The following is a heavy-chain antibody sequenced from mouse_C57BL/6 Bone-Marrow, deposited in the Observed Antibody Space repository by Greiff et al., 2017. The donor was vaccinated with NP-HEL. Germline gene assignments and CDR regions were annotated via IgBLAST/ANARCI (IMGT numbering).Heavy chain of an antibody. J-gene: IGHJ3*01. CDR1: GYAFSSSW. Sequence: VQLQQSGPELVKPGASVKISCKASGYAFSSSWMNWVKQRPGKGLEWIGRIYPGDGDTNYNGKFKGKATLTADKSSSTAYMQLSSLTSEDSAVYFCAREGAVVARGFAYWGQGTLVTVSA. D-gene: IGHD1-1*01. V-gene: IGHV1-82*01. CDR2: IYPGDGDT. CDR3: AREGAVVARGFAY.